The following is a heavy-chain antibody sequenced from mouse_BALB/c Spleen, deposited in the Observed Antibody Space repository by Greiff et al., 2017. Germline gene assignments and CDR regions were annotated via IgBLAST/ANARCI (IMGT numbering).Heavy chain of an antibody. Sequence: VMLVESGPGLVAPSQSLSITCTVSGFSLTGYGVNWVRQPPGKGLEWLGMIWGDGSTDYNSALKSRLSISKDNSKSQVFLKMNSLQTEDTARYYCAREGYGKSYYAMDYWGQGTSVTVSS. D-gene: IGHD1-1*01. V-gene: IGHV2-6-7*01. CDR3: AREGYGKSYYAMDY. CDR1: GFSLTGYG. CDR2: IWGDGST. J-gene: IGHJ4*01.